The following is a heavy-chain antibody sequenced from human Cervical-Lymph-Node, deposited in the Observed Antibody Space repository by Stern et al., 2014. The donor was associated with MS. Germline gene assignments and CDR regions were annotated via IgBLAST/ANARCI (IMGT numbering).Heavy chain of an antibody. CDR2: IIPIFGTV. CDR3: ARDTSMMKGSAFDI. J-gene: IGHJ3*02. V-gene: IGHV1-69*06. CDR1: GGTFSSYT. Sequence: VQLVESGAEVKKPGSSVKVSCKTSGGTFSSYTVSWVRQAPGHGLQWMGGIIPIFGTVEYAQTLEGRVTLTADTSTNTVYMELSSLRSEDTAVYYCARDTSMMKGSAFDIWGQGTMVTVS. D-gene: IGHD3-22*01.